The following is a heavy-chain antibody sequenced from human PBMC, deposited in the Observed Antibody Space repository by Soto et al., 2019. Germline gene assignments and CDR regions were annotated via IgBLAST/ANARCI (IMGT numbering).Heavy chain of an antibody. CDR1: GFTFSSYG. J-gene: IGHJ4*02. CDR2: IWYDGSNK. Sequence: GGSLRLSCAASGFTFSSYGMHWVRQAPGKGLEWVAVIWYDGSNKYYADSVKGRFTISRDNSKNTLYLQMNSLRAEDTAVYYCAREPYPHCSSTSCYSIGYWGQGTLVTVSS. D-gene: IGHD2-2*02. V-gene: IGHV3-33*08. CDR3: AREPYPHCSSTSCYSIGY.